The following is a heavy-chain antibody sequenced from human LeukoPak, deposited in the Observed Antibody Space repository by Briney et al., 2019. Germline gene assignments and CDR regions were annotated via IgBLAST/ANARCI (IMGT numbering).Heavy chain of an antibody. CDR1: GFTFSSYS. D-gene: IGHD3-22*01. J-gene: IGHJ5*02. CDR3: ARVPLYYDYGRYNWLDP. CDR2: ISSSSSYI. V-gene: IGHV3-21*01. Sequence: GGSLRLSCAASGFTFSSYSMNWVRQAPGKGLEWVSSISSSSSYIYYADSVKGRFTISRDNAKNSLYLQMNSLRAEDTAVYYCARVPLYYDYGRYNWLDPWGQGTLVTVSS.